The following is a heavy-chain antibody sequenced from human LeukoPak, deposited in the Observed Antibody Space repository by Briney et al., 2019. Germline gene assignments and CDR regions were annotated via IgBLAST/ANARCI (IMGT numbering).Heavy chain of an antibody. V-gene: IGHV1-24*01. CDR1: GYTLTELS. CDR2: FDPEDGET. J-gene: IGHJ3*02. Sequence: GASVKVSCKVSGYTLTELSMHWVRQAPGKGLEWMGGFDPEDGETIYAQKFQGRVTMTEDTSTDTAYMELSSLRSEDTAVYYCATLEDLSSGPRRVCYAFDIWGQGTMVTVSS. CDR3: ATLEDLSSGPRRVCYAFDI. D-gene: IGHD6-25*01.